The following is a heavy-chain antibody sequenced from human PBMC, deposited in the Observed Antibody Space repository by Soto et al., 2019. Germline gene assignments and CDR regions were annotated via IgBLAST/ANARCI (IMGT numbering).Heavy chain of an antibody. D-gene: IGHD3-3*01. CDR2: VNPDVTVT. CDR1: GFTFTNFW. J-gene: IGHJ6*02. CDR3: ARDLGRYTIFGAYYGMDV. V-gene: IGHV3-74*01. Sequence: PGGSLRLSCAASGFTFTNFWMHWFRQDPETGLLWVSTVNPDVTVTYYADSVKGRFTISRDNAKNSLYLQMNSLRAEDTAVYYCARDLGRYTIFGAYYGMDVWGQGTTVTVSS.